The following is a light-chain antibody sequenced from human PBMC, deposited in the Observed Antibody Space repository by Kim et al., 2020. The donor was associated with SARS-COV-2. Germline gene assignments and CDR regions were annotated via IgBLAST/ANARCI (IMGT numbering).Light chain of an antibody. CDR2: STN. J-gene: IGLJ3*02. Sequence: QTVVTQEPSFSVSPGGTVTLTCGLSSGSVSISYYPSWYQQTPGQAPRTLIYSTNTRSSGVPDRFSGSILGNKAALTITGAQAEDESDYYCVLYLGRGIWVFGGGTQLTVL. CDR3: VLYLGRGIWV. V-gene: IGLV8-61*01. CDR1: SGSVSISYY.